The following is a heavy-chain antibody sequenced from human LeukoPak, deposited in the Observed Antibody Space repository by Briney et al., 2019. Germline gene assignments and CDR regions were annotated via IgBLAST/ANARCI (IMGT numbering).Heavy chain of an antibody. V-gene: IGHV3-48*03. Sequence: GGTLRLSCAASGFTFSSYEMNWVRQAPGKGLEWVSYISGSGSNIYYADSVKGRLIISRDNAKKSLYLQMDSLRAEDTAVYYCARSPTGSGWYYFDYWGQGTLVTVSS. CDR2: ISGSGSNI. D-gene: IGHD6-19*01. CDR3: ARSPTGSGWYYFDY. CDR1: GFTFSSYE. J-gene: IGHJ4*02.